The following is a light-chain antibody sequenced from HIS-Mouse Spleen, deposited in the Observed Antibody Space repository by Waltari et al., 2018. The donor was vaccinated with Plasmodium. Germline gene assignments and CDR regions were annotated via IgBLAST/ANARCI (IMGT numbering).Light chain of an antibody. CDR2: QDS. Sequence: SYELTQPPSVSVSPGQTASITCSGDKLGDKYACWYPQKPGQSPVLVIYQDSKRPSGIPERFSGSNSGKTATLTISGTQAMDEADYYCQAWDSSTAVFGGGTKLTVL. CDR1: KLGDKY. J-gene: IGLJ3*02. CDR3: QAWDSSTAV. V-gene: IGLV3-1*01.